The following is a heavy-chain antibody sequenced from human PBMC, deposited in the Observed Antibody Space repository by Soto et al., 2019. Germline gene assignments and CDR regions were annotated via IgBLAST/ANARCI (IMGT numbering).Heavy chain of an antibody. CDR3: ARESRIRRTRFNP. CDR1: GGSISSGGYY. D-gene: IGHD5-18*01. J-gene: IGHJ5*02. Sequence: QVQLQESGPGLVKPSQTLSLTCTVSGGSISSGGYYWSWIRQHPGKGLEWIGYIYYSGSTYYNPSLSSRGTISVDTSKNHFSLKLSSVTAADTAVYYCARESRIRRTRFNPWGQGNLVTASS. V-gene: IGHV4-31*03. CDR2: IYYSGST.